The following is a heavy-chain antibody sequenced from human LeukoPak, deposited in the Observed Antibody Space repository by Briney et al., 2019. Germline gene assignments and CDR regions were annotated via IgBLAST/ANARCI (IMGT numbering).Heavy chain of an antibody. D-gene: IGHD6-6*01. CDR2: IYHSGST. Sequence: SETLSLTCTVSGYSISSGYYWGWIRQPPGKGLEWIGSIYHSGSTYYNPSLKSRVTISVDTSKNQFSLKLSSVTAADTAVYYCARGSDSSSSFWGYYYYYMDVWGKGTTVTVSS. CDR1: GYSISSGYY. J-gene: IGHJ6*03. CDR3: ARGSDSSSSFWGYYYYYMDV. V-gene: IGHV4-38-2*02.